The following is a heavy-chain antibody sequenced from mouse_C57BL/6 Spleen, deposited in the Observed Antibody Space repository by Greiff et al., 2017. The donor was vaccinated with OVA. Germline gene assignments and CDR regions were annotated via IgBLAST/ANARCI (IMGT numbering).Heavy chain of an antibody. CDR1: GYTFTSYW. CDR3: ARTITTVVGGDYAMDY. Sequence: QVQLQQPGAELVKPGASVKLSCKASGYTFTSYWMHWVKQRPGQGLEWIGMIHPNSGSTNYNEKFKSKATLTVDTSSSTAYMQLSSLTSEDSAVYYCARTITTVVGGDYAMDYWGQGTSVTVSS. D-gene: IGHD1-1*01. J-gene: IGHJ4*01. V-gene: IGHV1-64*01. CDR2: IHPNSGST.